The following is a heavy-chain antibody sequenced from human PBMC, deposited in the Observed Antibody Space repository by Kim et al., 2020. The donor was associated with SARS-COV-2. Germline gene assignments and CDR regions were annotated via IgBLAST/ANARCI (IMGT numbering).Heavy chain of an antibody. CDR1: GGSISSSSYY. V-gene: IGHV4-39*01. J-gene: IGHJ6*02. CDR3: ATPVKPTYYDCWSGPPLYYYGMDV. D-gene: IGHD3-3*01. Sequence: SETLSLTCTVSGGSISSSSYYWGWIRQPPGKGLEWIGSIYYSGSTYYNPSLKSRVTISVDTSKNQFSLKLSSVTAADTAVYYCATPVKPTYYDCWSGPPLYYYGMDVWGQGTTVTVSS. CDR2: IYYSGST.